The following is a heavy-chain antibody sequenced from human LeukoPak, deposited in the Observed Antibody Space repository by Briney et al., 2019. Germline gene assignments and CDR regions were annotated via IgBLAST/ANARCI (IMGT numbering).Heavy chain of an antibody. V-gene: IGHV3-23*01. J-gene: IGHJ4*02. Sequence: ETLSLTCTVSGGSISSYYWSWVRQAPGKGLEWVSAISGSGGSTYYADSVKGRFTISRDNSKNTLYLQMNSLRAEDTAVYYCANPIWFGERDYWGQGTLVTVSS. CDR1: GGSISSYY. CDR2: ISGSGGST. D-gene: IGHD3-10*01. CDR3: ANPIWFGERDY.